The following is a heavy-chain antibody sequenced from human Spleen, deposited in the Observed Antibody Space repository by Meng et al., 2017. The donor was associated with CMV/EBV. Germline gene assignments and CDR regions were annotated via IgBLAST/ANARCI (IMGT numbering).Heavy chain of an antibody. CDR1: GYIFTVYG. CDR3: ARAASGSYLGYFDY. Sequence: ASVKVSCKASGYIFTVYGISWVRQAPGQGLEWMGWISGYNGNTNYAQNLQGRVTMTTDTSTSTAYMELRSLRSDDTAVYYCARAASGSYLGYFDYWGQGTLVTVSS. V-gene: IGHV1-18*01. J-gene: IGHJ4*02. D-gene: IGHD1-26*01. CDR2: ISGYNGNT.